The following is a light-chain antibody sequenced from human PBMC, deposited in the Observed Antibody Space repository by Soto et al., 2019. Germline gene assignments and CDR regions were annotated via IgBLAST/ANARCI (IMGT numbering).Light chain of an antibody. CDR2: RNH. CDR3: AAWDDSQRAVV. Sequence: QPVLTQSPSESATPGQRVTISCSGSGSNIGTHAVNWYQQVPGTAPTLLIFRNHQRPSGVPDRFSGSKSGTSASLAISGPQSEDEADYYCAAWDDSQRAVVFGGGTKVTVL. J-gene: IGLJ2*01. V-gene: IGLV1-44*01. CDR1: GSNIGTHA.